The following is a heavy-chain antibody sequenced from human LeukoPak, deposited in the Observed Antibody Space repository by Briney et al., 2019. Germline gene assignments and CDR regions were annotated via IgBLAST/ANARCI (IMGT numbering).Heavy chain of an antibody. CDR3: ASYAGFGEYWYFDL. D-gene: IGHD3-10*01. V-gene: IGHV4-4*07. Sequence: SETLSLTCTVSGGSISSYYWSWIRQPAGKGLEWIGRIYTSGSTNYNPSLKGRVTMSVDTSKNQFSLKLSSVTAADTAVYYCASYAGFGEYWYFDLWGRGTLVTVSS. J-gene: IGHJ2*01. CDR2: IYTSGST. CDR1: GGSISSYY.